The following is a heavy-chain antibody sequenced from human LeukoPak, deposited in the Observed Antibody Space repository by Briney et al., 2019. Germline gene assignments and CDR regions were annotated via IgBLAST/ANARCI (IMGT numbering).Heavy chain of an antibody. D-gene: IGHD1-26*01. CDR2: IYYSGST. J-gene: IGHJ4*02. V-gene: IGHV4-39*01. CDR1: GGSISSSSYY. Sequence: PSETLSLTCTVSGGSISSSSYYWGWIRQPPGKGLEWIGSIYYSGSTYYNPSLKSRVTISVDTSKNQFSLKLSSVTAADTAVYYCASLPVSGSYLLDYWGQGTPVTVSS. CDR3: ASLPVSGSYLLDY.